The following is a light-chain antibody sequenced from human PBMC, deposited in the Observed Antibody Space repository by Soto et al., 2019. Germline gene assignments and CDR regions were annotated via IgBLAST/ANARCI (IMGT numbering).Light chain of an antibody. CDR2: GAS. J-gene: IGKJ1*01. Sequence: EIVMTQSPVTLSVSPGERATLSCRASQSVTNSYLAWYQQKPGQAPRLLIFGASTRAAGIPARFSGSGSGTDFTLTISRLEPEDFAVYYCQQYGSSGTFGQGTKVDI. CDR1: QSVTNSY. CDR3: QQYGSSGT. V-gene: IGKV3-20*01.